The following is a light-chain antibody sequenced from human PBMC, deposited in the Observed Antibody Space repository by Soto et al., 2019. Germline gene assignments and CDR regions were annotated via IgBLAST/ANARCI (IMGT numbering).Light chain of an antibody. CDR3: QQANSFPRT. CDR1: QSISNW. V-gene: IGKV1-12*01. Sequence: DIQLTQSPSTLSASVGARVSITCRASQSISNWLAWYQQKPGKAPKLLIYDASSLQSGVPSRFSGSGSGTDFTLTISSLQPEDFETYYCQQANSFPRTFGGGTKVDIK. CDR2: DAS. J-gene: IGKJ4*01.